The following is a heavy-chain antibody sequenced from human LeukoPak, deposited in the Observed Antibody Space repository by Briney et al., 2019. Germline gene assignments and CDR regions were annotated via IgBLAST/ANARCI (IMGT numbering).Heavy chain of an antibody. J-gene: IGHJ4*02. CDR2: ISSDGSHK. D-gene: IGHD3-9*01. CDR3: AKGSIDWYYFDY. V-gene: IGHV3-30*18. CDR1: GFSFSTYD. Sequence: GGSLRLSCAASGFSFSTYDMHWVRQAPGKGLEWVAVISSDGSHKYWADSVKGRFTISRDNSKNTVYLQINSLRAEDTAVYYCAKGSIDWYYFDYWGQGTLVTVSS.